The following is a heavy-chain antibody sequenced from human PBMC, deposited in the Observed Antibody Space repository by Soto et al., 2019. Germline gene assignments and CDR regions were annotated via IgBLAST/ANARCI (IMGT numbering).Heavy chain of an antibody. J-gene: IGHJ1*01. Sequence: QVQLVQSGAEVKKPGSSVKVSCKASGGTFSSYTISWVRQAPGQGLEWMGRIIPILGIANYAQKFQGRVTITADKSTSTAYMELSSLRSEDTTVYYCARRIAGAGTVHSEYFQHWGQGTMVTVSS. CDR2: IIPILGIA. V-gene: IGHV1-69*02. D-gene: IGHD6-19*01. CDR3: ARRIAGAGTVHSEYFQH. CDR1: GGTFSSYT.